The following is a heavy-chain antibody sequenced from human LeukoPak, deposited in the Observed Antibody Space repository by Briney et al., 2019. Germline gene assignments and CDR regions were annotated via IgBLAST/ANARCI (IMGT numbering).Heavy chain of an antibody. V-gene: IGHV3-23*01. D-gene: IGHD6-6*01. CDR2: ISGSGGST. CDR3: AKTFSGVSSSDY. Sequence: QPGGSLRLSCAASGFTFCSYAMTWVRQAPGKGLDWVSSISGSGGSTYYADSVKGRFTISRDNSKNTLYLQMNSLRAEDTAVYYCAKTFSGVSSSDYWGQGTLVTVSS. CDR1: GFTFCSYA. J-gene: IGHJ4*02.